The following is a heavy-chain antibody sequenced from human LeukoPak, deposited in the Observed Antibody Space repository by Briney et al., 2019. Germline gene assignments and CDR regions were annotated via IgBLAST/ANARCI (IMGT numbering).Heavy chain of an antibody. J-gene: IGHJ6*03. Sequence: SETLSLTCTVSGGSINSGGYYWSWIRQPPGKGLEWIGYIYQSGSTYYNPSLKSRVTISVDRSKNQFYLNLTSVTAADTAVYYCVRHLPCFGCYYYYMDVWGRGTTVTVSS. CDR1: GGSINSGGYY. CDR3: VRHLPCFGCYYYYMDV. CDR2: IYQSGST. D-gene: IGHD6-19*01. V-gene: IGHV4-30-2*01.